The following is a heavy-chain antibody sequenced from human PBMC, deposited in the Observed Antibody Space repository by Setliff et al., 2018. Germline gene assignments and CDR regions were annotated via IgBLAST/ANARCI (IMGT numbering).Heavy chain of an antibody. CDR2: INPNTGST. CDR3: ARLSASVVSPVDH. V-gene: IGHV1-2*02. Sequence: GASVKVSCKTSGYTFIGYYVHWVRQAPGRGLEWMGWINPNTGSTSYAQKFQGRVTVTSDTSISTAYLTLTSLRSDDTAKYYCARLSASVVSPVDHWGQGTLVTVSS. J-gene: IGHJ4*02. CDR1: GYTFIGYY.